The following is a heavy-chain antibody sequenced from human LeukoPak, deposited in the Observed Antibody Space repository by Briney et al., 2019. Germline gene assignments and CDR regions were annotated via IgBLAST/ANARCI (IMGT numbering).Heavy chain of an antibody. V-gene: IGHV3-48*03. CDR2: ISSSNRTI. CDR1: GFTFSTYE. J-gene: IGHJ3*02. CDR3: ARDVADAFDI. D-gene: IGHD2-15*01. Sequence: EGSLRLSCAASGFTFSTYEMNWVRQAPGKGLEWVAYISSSNRTIYYADSVKGRFTISRDNSKNTLYLQMNSLRAEDTAVYYCARDVADAFDIWGQGTMVTVSS.